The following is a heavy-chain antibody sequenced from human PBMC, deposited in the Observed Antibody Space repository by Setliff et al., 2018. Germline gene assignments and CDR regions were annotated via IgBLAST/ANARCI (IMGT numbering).Heavy chain of an antibody. Sequence: ASVKVSCKASGYTFTSYFMHWVRQAPGQGLEWMGWISGYNGNTNYAQKFQSRVTMTTDTFTNTAYMELRSLRSDDTAVYYCARDRGLEADVVSLINMGDFWGQGTLVTVSS. D-gene: IGHD2-21*01. V-gene: IGHV1-18*04. CDR1: GYTFTSYF. CDR2: ISGYNGNT. J-gene: IGHJ4*02. CDR3: ARDRGLEADVVSLINMGDF.